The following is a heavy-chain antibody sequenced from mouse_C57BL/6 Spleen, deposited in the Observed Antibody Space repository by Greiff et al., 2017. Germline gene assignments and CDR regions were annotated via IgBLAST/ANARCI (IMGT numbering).Heavy chain of an antibody. Sequence: EVNLVESGGDLVKPGGSLKLSCAASGFTFSSYGMSWVRQTPDKRLEWVATISSGGSYTYYPDSVKGRFTISRDNAKNTLYLQMSSLKSEDTAMYYCARHVTRDYWGQGTTLTVSS. J-gene: IGHJ2*01. CDR2: ISSGGSYT. CDR1: GFTFSSYG. CDR3: ARHVTRDY. D-gene: IGHD2-12*01. V-gene: IGHV5-6*01.